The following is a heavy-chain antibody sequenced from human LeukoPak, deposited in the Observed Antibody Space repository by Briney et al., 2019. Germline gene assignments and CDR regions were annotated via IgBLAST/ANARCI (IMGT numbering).Heavy chain of an antibody. CDR3: ARDLASDVLLWFGEPTGD. J-gene: IGHJ4*02. CDR1: GYTFTSYG. Sequence: GASVKVSCKASGYTFTSYGISWVRQAPGQGLEWMGWISAYNGNTNYAQKFQGRVTMTRDMSTSTVYMELSSLRSEDTAVYYCARDLASDVLLWFGEPTGDWGQGTLVTVSS. D-gene: IGHD3-10*01. V-gene: IGHV1-18*01. CDR2: ISAYNGNT.